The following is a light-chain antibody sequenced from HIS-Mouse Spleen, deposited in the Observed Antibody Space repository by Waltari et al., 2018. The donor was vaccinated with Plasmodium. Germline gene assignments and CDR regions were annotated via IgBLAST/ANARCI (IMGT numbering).Light chain of an antibody. CDR2: GAS. J-gene: IGKJ3*01. V-gene: IGKV3-15*01. Sequence: EIVMTQSPATLSVSPGERATLSCRASQRVSSNLACYQQKPGQAPRLLIYGASTRATGIQARFSGSGSGTECSLTISSLQSEDLAVYYCQQYNNWSFTFGPGTKGDIK. CDR3: QQYNNWSFT. CDR1: QRVSSN.